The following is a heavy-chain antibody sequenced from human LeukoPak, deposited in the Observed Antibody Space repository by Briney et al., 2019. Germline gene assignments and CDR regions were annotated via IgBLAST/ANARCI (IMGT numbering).Heavy chain of an antibody. V-gene: IGHV3-7*01. J-gene: IGHJ4*02. Sequence: GGSLRLSCAASGFTFSSYWMSWVRQAPGKGLEWVANIKQDGSEKYYVDSVKGRFTISRDNAKNSLYLQMNSLSAEDTAVYYCARDTDIASGSYGYFDYWGQGTLVTVSS. CDR3: ARDTDIASGSYGYFDY. D-gene: IGHD1-26*01. CDR1: GFTFSSYW. CDR2: IKQDGSEK.